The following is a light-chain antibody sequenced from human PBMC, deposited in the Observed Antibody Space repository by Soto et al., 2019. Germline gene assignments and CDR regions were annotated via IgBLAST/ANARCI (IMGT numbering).Light chain of an antibody. Sequence: EVVLTQSPGTLSLSPGERATLSCRASQSVTNNYLAWYQQKPGQAPRLLIYDASNRATGIPDRFSGSGSGTDFTLTISRLEPEDFAVFYCQQYAHPPITFGPGTRLEFK. J-gene: IGKJ5*01. CDR1: QSVTNNY. V-gene: IGKV3-20*01. CDR3: QQYAHPPIT. CDR2: DAS.